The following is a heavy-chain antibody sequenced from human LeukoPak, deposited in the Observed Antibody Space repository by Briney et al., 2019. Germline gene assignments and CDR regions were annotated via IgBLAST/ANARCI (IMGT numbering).Heavy chain of an antibody. J-gene: IGHJ4*02. CDR2: INPSGGST. D-gene: IGHD2-15*01. CDR3: AREYCSGGSCYPLHPYFDY. V-gene: IGHV1-46*03. CDR1: GYTFTSYY. Sequence: ASVKVSCKASGYTFTSYYMHWLRQAPGQGLEWMGIINPSGGSTSYAQKFQGRVTMTRDTSTSTVYMELSSLRSEDTAVYYCAREYCSGGSCYPLHPYFDYWGQGTLVTVSS.